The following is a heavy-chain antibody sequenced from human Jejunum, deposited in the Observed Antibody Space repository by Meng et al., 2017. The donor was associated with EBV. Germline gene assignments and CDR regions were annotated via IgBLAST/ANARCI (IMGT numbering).Heavy chain of an antibody. V-gene: IGHV4-61*01. CDR2: LYYAGKA. D-gene: IGHD5-12*01. J-gene: IGHJ5*02. CDR1: DYSVTGYNY. CDR3: ARGRGYDYGDS. Sequence: QVHLQYSGPGLLKPSETLSLTCSDSDYSVTGYNYWTWIRQPPWKGLEWIGNLYYAGKAIYKPSLQSRVTISVDTSKNQISLKVTSVTAADTAIYYCARGRGYDYGDSWGQGTLVTVSS.